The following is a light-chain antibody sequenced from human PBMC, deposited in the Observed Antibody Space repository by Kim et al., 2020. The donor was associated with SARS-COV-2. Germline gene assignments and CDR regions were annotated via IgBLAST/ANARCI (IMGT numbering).Light chain of an antibody. CDR2: QDS. V-gene: IGLV3-1*01. CDR3: QAWDSSTVV. J-gene: IGLJ2*01. Sequence: SYELTQPHSVSVSPGQTASITCSGDKLGDKYACWYQQKPGQSPVLVIYQDSKRPSGIPERFSGSNSGNTATLTISGTHAMDEADYYCQAWDSSTVVFGGGTQLTVL. CDR1: KLGDKY.